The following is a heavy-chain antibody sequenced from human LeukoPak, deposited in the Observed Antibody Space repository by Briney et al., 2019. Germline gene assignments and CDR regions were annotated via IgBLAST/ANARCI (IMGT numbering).Heavy chain of an antibody. CDR1: GYVFADYY. CDR2: INPKSGGT. D-gene: IGHD1-20*01. CDR3: ARAGGIRYNWHAVSLYIDY. J-gene: IGHJ4*02. V-gene: IGHV1-2*02. Sequence: GGSVTVSCKASGYVFADYYMHWVRQAPGQGLEWMGWINPKSGGTNYAQKFQGRVTMTRDTSISTVYMEMSRLRSDDTAVYYCARAGGIRYNWHAVSLYIDYWGQGTLVTVSS.